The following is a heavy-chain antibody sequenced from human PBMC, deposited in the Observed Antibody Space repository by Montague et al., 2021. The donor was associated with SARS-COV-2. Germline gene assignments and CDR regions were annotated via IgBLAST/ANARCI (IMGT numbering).Heavy chain of an antibody. CDR2: IYNSGSN. Sequence: SETLSLTCTVSGGSISGYYWSWFRQSAGKGLEWIGRIYNSGSNSYNPSLKSRVTMSVDTSKNQFSLKLSSVTAADTAVYYCVRDQGRSNWNYPDYWGQGTLVTVSS. J-gene: IGHJ4*02. CDR3: VRDQGRSNWNYPDY. D-gene: IGHD1-20*01. V-gene: IGHV4-4*07. CDR1: GGSISGYY.